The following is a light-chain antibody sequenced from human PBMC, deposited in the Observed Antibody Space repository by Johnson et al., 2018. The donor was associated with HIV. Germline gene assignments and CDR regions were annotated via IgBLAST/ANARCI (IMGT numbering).Light chain of an antibody. V-gene: IGLV1-51*01. CDR1: NSNIGNNY. J-gene: IGLJ1*01. Sequence: QSVLTQPPSVSAAPGQKVTISCSGTNSNIGNNYVSWYQQFPGTAPKLLIYDNNKRPSGIPDRFSGSKSGTSATLGITGLQTGDEADYYCGTWDSSLSAGRVFGTGTKVTVL. CDR2: DNN. CDR3: GTWDSSLSAGRV.